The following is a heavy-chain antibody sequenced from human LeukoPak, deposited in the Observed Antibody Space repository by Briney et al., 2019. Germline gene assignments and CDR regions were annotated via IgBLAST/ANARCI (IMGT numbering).Heavy chain of an antibody. CDR1: GGTFSSYA. J-gene: IGHJ5*02. V-gene: IGHV1-2*02. D-gene: IGHD2-2*01. Sequence: GASVKVSCKASGGTFSSYAISWVRQAPGQGLEWMGWINPNSGGTNYAQKFQGRVTMTRDTSISTAYMELSRLRSDDTAVYYCARDSGYCSSTSCYWSEPTNWFDPWGQGTLVTVSS. CDR3: ARDSGYCSSTSCYWSEPTNWFDP. CDR2: INPNSGGT.